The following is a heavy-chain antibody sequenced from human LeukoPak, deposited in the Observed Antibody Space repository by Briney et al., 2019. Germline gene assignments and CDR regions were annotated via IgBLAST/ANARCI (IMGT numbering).Heavy chain of an antibody. Sequence: GGSLRLSCAASGFTFSNAWMSWVRQAPGKGLEWVCRIKSKTDGGTTDYAAPVKCRFTISRDDSKNTLYLQMNSLKTEDTAVYYCTRIAVTSTLTPSEYFQHWGQGTLVTVSP. CDR2: IKSKTDGGTT. CDR3: TRIAVTSTLTPSEYFQH. J-gene: IGHJ1*01. D-gene: IGHD6-19*01. V-gene: IGHV3-15*01. CDR1: GFTFSNAW.